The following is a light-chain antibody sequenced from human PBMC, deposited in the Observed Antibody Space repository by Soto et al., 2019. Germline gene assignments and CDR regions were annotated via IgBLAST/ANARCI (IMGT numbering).Light chain of an antibody. CDR3: SSYTSSVVV. CDR1: SSDVGGYNY. V-gene: IGLV2-14*01. CDR2: DVS. Sequence: QSALTQPASVSGSPGQSITISCTGTSSDVGGYNYVSWYQQHPGKAPKLMIYDVSNRPSGVSNRFSGSKSGNTASLTISGLQAEDEADYYCSSYTSSVVVIGGGTKVTVL. J-gene: IGLJ2*01.